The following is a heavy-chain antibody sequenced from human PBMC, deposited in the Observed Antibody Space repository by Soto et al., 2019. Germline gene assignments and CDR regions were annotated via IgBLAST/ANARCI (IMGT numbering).Heavy chain of an antibody. Sequence: QVQLVESGGGVVQPGRSLRLSCAASGFTFSSYGMHWVRQAPGKGLEWVAVISYDGSNKYYADSVKGRFTISRDNSKNTLYLQMNSLRAADTAVYYCASPAYSSGTWFDPWGQGTLVTVSS. D-gene: IGHD6-25*01. V-gene: IGHV3-30*03. CDR2: ISYDGSNK. J-gene: IGHJ5*02. CDR3: ASPAYSSGTWFDP. CDR1: GFTFSSYG.